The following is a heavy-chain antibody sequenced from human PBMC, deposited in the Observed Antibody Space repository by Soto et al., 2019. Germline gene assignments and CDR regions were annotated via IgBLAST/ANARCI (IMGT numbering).Heavy chain of an antibody. Sequence: SETLSLTCTVSGGFVNSDTHSWSWIRQTPGKRLEWIGFIYSGGSTKNPSLRGRVTMSVDTSKNQFSLKLRSVIVADTAVYHCARFVRSCSATTCSTRADVWGQGITVTVSS. CDR2: IYSGGST. D-gene: IGHD2-2*01. V-gene: IGHV4-61*01. CDR3: ARFVRSCSATTCSTRADV. J-gene: IGHJ6*02. CDR1: GGFVNSDTHS.